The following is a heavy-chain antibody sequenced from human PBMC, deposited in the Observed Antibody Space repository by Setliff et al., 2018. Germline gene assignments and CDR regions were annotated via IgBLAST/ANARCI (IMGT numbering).Heavy chain of an antibody. Sequence: SETLSLTCTVSGDSISSGSYYWSWIRQPAGKGLEWIGRIYNSGTTNYNPSLKSRVTISADTSNNSFSLNPFSVTAADTAVYYCAGRDYSGGDSWGHGTLVTVSS. CDR3: AGRDYSGGDS. D-gene: IGHD4-4*01. J-gene: IGHJ5*01. V-gene: IGHV4-61*02. CDR1: GDSISSGSYY. CDR2: IYNSGTT.